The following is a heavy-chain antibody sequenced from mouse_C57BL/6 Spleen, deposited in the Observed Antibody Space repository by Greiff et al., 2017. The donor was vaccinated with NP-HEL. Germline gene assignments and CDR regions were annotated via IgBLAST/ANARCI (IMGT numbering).Heavy chain of an antibody. Sequence: VQLQQSGPELVKPGASVKISCKASGYSFTDYNMNWVKQSNGKSLEWIGVINPNYGTTSYNQKFNGKATLTVDQSSSTAYMQLNSLTSEDSAVYYCARMSGSSASYYCDYWGQGTTLTVSS. V-gene: IGHV1-39*01. CDR1: GYSFTDYN. J-gene: IGHJ2*01. CDR3: ARMSGSSASYYCDY. D-gene: IGHD1-3*01. CDR2: INPNYGTT.